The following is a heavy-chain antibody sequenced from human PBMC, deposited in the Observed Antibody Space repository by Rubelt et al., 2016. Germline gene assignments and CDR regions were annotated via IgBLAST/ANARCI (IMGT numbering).Heavy chain of an antibody. J-gene: IGHJ4*02. V-gene: IGHV3-30*01. CDR3: ARQGLLYCSSTSCLEEGDY. D-gene: IGHD2-2*01. Sequence: VKGRFTISRDNSKNTLYLQMNSLRAEDTAVYYCARQGLLYCSSTSCLEEGDYWGQGTLVTVSS.